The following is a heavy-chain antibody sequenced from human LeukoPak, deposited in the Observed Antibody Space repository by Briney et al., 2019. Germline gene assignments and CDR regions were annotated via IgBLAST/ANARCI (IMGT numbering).Heavy chain of an antibody. CDR1: GYTFTGYY. V-gene: IGHV1-2*02. Sequence: ASVKVSCKASGYTFTGYYMHWVRQAPGQGLEWMGWINPNSGGTNYAQKFQGRVTMTRDTSISTAYMELSRLRSDDTAVYYCARHDYGDYVWENGFDPWGQGTLVTVSS. CDR2: INPNSGGT. D-gene: IGHD4-17*01. CDR3: ARHDYGDYVWENGFDP. J-gene: IGHJ5*02.